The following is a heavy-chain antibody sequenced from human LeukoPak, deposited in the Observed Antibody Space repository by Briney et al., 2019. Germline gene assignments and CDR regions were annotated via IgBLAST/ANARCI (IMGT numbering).Heavy chain of an antibody. CDR2: ISGGGGST. V-gene: IGHV3-23*01. CDR1: GFTFTSYS. J-gene: IGHJ2*01. Sequence: GSLRLSCAASGFTFTSYSMNWVRQAPGKGLEWVSTISGGGGSTYYADSVKGRFTISRDSSRNTLFLHMNTLRAEDTAIYYCAKDRTVGASYWYFDLWGRGTLVTVSS. CDR3: AKDRTVGASYWYFDL. D-gene: IGHD1-26*01.